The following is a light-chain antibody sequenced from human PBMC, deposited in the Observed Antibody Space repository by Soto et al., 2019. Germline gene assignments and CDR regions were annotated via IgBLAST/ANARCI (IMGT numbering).Light chain of an antibody. V-gene: IGKV3-15*01. CDR3: QQYAGWPRT. CDR2: GAS. Sequence: EIVLTQSPATLSVSPGERVTLSCRASQSVDINLAWYQQKPGQAPRLLIYGASTRATDMPGRFRGSGAGAEFTLTISSLQSEDCAVYYCQQYAGWPRTFGQGTKLEIK. J-gene: IGKJ2*01. CDR1: QSVDIN.